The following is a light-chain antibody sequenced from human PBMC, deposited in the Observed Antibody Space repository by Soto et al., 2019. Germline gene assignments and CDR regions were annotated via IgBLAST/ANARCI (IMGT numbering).Light chain of an antibody. CDR2: GAS. CDR1: QSVSSN. V-gene: IGKV3-15*01. Sequence: EIVMTQSPATLSVSPGERATLSCRASQSVSSNLAWYQQKPGQAPRLLIYGASTRATGIPARFSGSRSGTDFTLTISSLQPEDFATYYCQQANSFPLTFGGGTKVDIK. CDR3: QQANSFPLT. J-gene: IGKJ4*01.